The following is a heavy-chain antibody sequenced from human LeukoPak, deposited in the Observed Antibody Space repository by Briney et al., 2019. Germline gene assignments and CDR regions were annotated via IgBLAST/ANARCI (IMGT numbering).Heavy chain of an antibody. D-gene: IGHD6-19*01. J-gene: IGHJ4*02. CDR1: GDSVSSNSAA. CDR2: TYYRSKWYN. Sequence: SQTLSLTCAISGDSVSSNSAAWNWIRQSPSRGLEWLGRTYYRSKWYNDYAVSVKSRITIDPDTSKNQFSLQLNSVTPEGTAVYYCARSLLGAVAGTIAYFDYWGQGTLVTVSS. V-gene: IGHV6-1*01. CDR3: ARSLLGAVAGTIAYFDY.